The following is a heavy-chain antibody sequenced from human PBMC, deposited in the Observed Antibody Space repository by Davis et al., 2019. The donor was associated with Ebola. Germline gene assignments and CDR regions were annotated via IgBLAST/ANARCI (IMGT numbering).Heavy chain of an antibody. V-gene: IGHV3-21*06. CDR2: ISSSSTSR. Sequence: GESLKISCAAPGFSFSSCSMNWVRQAPGKGLEWVSSISSSSTSRYYVDSVKGRFTISRDNAKNSLYLQMNSLRVEDTAVYYCAKSQGGSYLVYWGQGTLVTVSS. CDR1: GFSFSSCS. J-gene: IGHJ4*02. CDR3: AKSQGGSYLVY. D-gene: IGHD1-26*01.